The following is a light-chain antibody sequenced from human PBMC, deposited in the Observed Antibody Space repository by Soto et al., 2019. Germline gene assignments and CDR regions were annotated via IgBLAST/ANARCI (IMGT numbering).Light chain of an antibody. CDR2: DTS. V-gene: IGKV3-15*01. CDR1: QSVSSL. J-gene: IGKJ2*01. Sequence: EIVLTQSPGTLSLSPGERANISCRASQSVSSLLAWYQQKPRQAPRLLIYDTSTRATGIPARFSGSGSGTDFTLTISSLQSEDFEIYYCQQYNIWQYTFGHGTKADIX. CDR3: QQYNIWQYT.